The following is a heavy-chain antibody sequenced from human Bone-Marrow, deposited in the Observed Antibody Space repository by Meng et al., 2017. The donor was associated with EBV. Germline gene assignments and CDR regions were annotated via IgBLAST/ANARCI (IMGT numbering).Heavy chain of an antibody. V-gene: IGHV1-69*01. D-gene: IGHD6-13*01. J-gene: IGHJ4*02. CDR3: ARSHVGSSSWYEAWDY. CDR1: GGTFSSYA. CDR2: IIPMFGTA. Sequence: QVRLVQAGAGVKKPGSSVKVSCKASGGTFSSYAISWVRQAPGQGLEWMGGIIPMFGTANYAQKFQGRVTITADESTSTAYMELSSLRSEDTAVYYCARSHVGSSSWYEAWDYWGQGTLVTVSS.